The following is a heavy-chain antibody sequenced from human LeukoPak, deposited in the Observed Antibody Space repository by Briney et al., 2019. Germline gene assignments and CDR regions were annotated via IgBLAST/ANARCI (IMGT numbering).Heavy chain of an antibody. CDR2: INHSGST. J-gene: IGHJ3*02. Sequence: SETLSLTCAVYGGSFSGYYWSWIRQPPGKGLEWIGEINHSGSTNYNPSLKSRVTISVDTSKNQFSLKLSSVTAADTAVYYCARELYYGSGSPTFDIWGQGTMVTVSS. CDR3: ARELYYGSGSPTFDI. D-gene: IGHD3-10*01. V-gene: IGHV4-34*01. CDR1: GGSFSGYY.